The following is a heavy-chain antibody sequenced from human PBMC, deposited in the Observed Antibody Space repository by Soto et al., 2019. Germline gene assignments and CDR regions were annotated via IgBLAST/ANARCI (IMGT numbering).Heavy chain of an antibody. CDR1: GGSISSGGYY. V-gene: IGHV4-31*03. CDR3: ARGNWNVSMDV. CDR2: IYYSGST. J-gene: IGHJ6*02. D-gene: IGHD1-20*01. Sequence: SETLSLTCTVSGGSISSGGYYWSWIRQHPGKGLEWIGYIYYSGSTYYNPSLKSRVTISVDTSKNQFSLKLSSVTAADTAVYYCARGNWNVSMDVWGQGTTVTVS.